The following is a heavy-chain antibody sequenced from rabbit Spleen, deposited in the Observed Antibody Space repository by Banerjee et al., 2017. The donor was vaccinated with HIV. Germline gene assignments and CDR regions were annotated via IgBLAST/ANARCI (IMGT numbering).Heavy chain of an antibody. CDR1: GFDFSSYG. V-gene: IGHV1S47*01. CDR2: IDPVFGST. Sequence: QEQLEETGGGLVQPGGSLTLSCNASGFDFSSYGISWVRQAPGKGLEWIGYIDPVFGSTDYASCVNCRFSISRENSQNTVSLQMNSLTAADTATYFCVRDTCAFNLWGPGTLVTVS. J-gene: IGHJ4*01. CDR3: VRDTCAFNL. D-gene: IGHD8-1*01.